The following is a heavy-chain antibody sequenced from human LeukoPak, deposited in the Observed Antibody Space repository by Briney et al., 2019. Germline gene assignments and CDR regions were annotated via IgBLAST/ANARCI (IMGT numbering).Heavy chain of an antibody. D-gene: IGHD1-26*01. CDR2: IYYSGST. V-gene: IGHV4-30-4*08. J-gene: IGHJ4*02. CDR1: GGSISSGGYY. CDR3: ARIILGAADY. Sequence: SETLSLTCTVSGGSISSGGYYWSWIRQPPGKGLEWIGYIYYSGSTYYNPSLKSRVTISVDTSKNQFSLKLSSVTAADTAVYYCARIILGAADYWGQGTLVTVSS.